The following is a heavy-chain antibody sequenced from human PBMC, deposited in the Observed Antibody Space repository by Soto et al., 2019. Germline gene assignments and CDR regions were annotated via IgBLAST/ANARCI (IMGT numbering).Heavy chain of an antibody. J-gene: IGHJ3*02. CDR1: GGTFSSYA. CDR2: IIPIFGTA. Sequence: SVKVSCKASGGTFSSYAISWVRQAPGQGLEWMGGIIPIFGTANYAQKFQGRVTITADESTSTAYMELSSLRSEDTAVYYCARVTPGYCSGGSCYHSAFDIWGQGTMVTVS. CDR3: ARVTPGYCSGGSCYHSAFDI. V-gene: IGHV1-69*13. D-gene: IGHD2-15*01.